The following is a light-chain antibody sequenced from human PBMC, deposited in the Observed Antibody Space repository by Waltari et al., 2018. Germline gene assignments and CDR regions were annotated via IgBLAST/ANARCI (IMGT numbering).Light chain of an antibody. CDR3: QTGGHGTWV. CDR2: VSSDGSH. CDR1: SGPSSNI. Sequence: QLVLTQSPSASASLGASVKLTCTLSSGPSSNIIAWHQQQPEKGPRYLMKVSSDGSHSKGDEIPDRFSGSSSGAERYLTISSLQSEDEADYYCQTGGHGTWVFGGGTKLTVL. V-gene: IGLV4-69*01. J-gene: IGLJ3*02.